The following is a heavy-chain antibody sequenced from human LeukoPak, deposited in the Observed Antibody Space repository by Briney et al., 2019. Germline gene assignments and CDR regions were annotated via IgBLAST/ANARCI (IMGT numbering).Heavy chain of an antibody. CDR1: GFTFSSYG. CDR2: ISYDGSNK. D-gene: IGHD1-7*01. J-gene: IGHJ3*02. CDR3: AILRVTGTDDAFDI. V-gene: IGHV3-30*03. Sequence: PGGSLRLSCAASGFTFSSYGMHWVRQAPGKGLEWVAVISYDGSNKYYADSVKGRFTISRDNSKNTLYLQMNSLRAEDTAVYYCAILRVTGTDDAFDIWGQGTMVTVSS.